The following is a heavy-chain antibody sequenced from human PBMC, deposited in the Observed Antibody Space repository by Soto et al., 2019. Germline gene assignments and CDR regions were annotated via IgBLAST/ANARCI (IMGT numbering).Heavy chain of an antibody. CDR1: AGTFDTYS. Sequence: SVKVSCKASAGTFDTYSIMWVRQAPGQGLEWMGRTIPAIDLINYAQKFQGRFTITVDKSTTTVYMELRSLRYEDTAIYYCARTGSFDYWGQGTLVTVSS. V-gene: IGHV1-69*02. D-gene: IGHD3-10*01. J-gene: IGHJ4*02. CDR3: ARTGSFDY. CDR2: TIPAIDLI.